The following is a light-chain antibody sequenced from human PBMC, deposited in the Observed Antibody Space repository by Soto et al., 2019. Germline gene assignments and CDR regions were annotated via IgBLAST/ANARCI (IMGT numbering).Light chain of an antibody. CDR1: SSDVGDYNY. CDR3: CSYAGGNNWVV. V-gene: IGLV2-8*01. J-gene: IGLJ2*01. Sequence: QSALTQPPSASGSPGQSVTISCTGTSSDVGDYNYVSWYQCHPGKVPKLMIYEVSKRPSGVPDRFSGSKSGNTASLTVSGLQAEDEADYFCCSYAGGNNWVVFGGGTKLTVL. CDR2: EVS.